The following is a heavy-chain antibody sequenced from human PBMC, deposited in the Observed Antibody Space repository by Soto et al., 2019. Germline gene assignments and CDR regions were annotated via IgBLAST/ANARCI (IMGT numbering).Heavy chain of an antibody. CDR2: IYYSGST. CDR3: ARLVYDSSGYRPG. D-gene: IGHD3-22*01. J-gene: IGHJ4*02. CDR1: GGSISSSSYY. V-gene: IGHV4-39*01. Sequence: SETLSLTCTVSGGSISSSSYYWGWIRQPPGKGLEWIGSIYYSGSTYYNTSLKSRVTISVDTSKNQFSLKLSSVTAAYTALYYCARLVYDSSGYRPGWGQGTLVTVSS.